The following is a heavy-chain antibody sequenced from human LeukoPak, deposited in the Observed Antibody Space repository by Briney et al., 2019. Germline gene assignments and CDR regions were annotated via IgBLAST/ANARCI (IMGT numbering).Heavy chain of an antibody. V-gene: IGHV3-30*04. CDR1: GFTLTNYG. D-gene: IGHD3-3*01. CDR3: ARPSESVTIFGVVDYFDY. CDR2: IAYDGSNE. J-gene: IGHJ4*02. Sequence: GGPLRLSCVVSGFTLTNYGMHWVRQAPGKGLDWVASIAYDGSNENYAESVKGRFTISRDNSKNTLYLQLNSLRAEDMAVYYCARPSESVTIFGVVDYFDYWGQGSLVTVSS.